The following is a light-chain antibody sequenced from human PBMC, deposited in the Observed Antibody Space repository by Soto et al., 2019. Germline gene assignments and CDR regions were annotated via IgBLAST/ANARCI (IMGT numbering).Light chain of an antibody. CDR3: QQYNNWPQT. CDR1: QSVSSSY. V-gene: IGKV3-15*01. J-gene: IGKJ2*01. CDR2: AAS. Sequence: EMVMPQSPATLSVSPGERATLSCRASQSVSSSYLAWYQQKPGQAPRLLIYAASTRATGIPARFSGSGSGTEFTLTISSPQSEDCAVYYCQQYNNWPQTFGQGTKLEIK.